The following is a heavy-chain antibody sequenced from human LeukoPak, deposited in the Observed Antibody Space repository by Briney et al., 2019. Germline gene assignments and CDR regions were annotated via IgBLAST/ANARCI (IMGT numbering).Heavy chain of an antibody. CDR2: ISWNSGSI. D-gene: IGHD5-18*01. J-gene: IGHJ4*02. CDR1: GFTFDDYA. V-gene: IGHV3-9*01. Sequence: GGSLRLSCAASGFTFDDYAMHWVRQAPGKGLEWVSGISWNSGSIGYADSVKGRFTISRDNAKNSLYLQMNSLRAEDTALYYCAKDISDGYSYGSNFDYWGQGTLVTVSS. CDR3: AKDISDGYSYGSNFDY.